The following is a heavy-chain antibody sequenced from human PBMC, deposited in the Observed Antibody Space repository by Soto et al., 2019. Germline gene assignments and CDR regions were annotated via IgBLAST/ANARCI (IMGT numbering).Heavy chain of an antibody. CDR1: GGSSSSSSYY. J-gene: IGHJ4*02. CDR2: IYYSGST. Sequence: LEMMSVTCTVSGGSSSSSSYYWGWIRQPPGKGLEWIGSIYYSGSTYYNPSLKSRVTISVDTSKNQFSLKLSSVTAAVTAVYYCARGGGVAAAIWGYWGQGTLVPSPQ. CDR3: ARGGGVAAAIWGY. V-gene: IGHV4-39*01. D-gene: IGHD6-13*01.